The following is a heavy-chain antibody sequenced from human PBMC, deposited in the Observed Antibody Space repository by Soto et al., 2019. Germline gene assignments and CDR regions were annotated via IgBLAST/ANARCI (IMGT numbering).Heavy chain of an antibody. V-gene: IGHV1-69*01. D-gene: IGHD1-26*01. Sequence: QVQLVQSGAEVKKPGSSVKVSYKASGGTFNTYTISWVRQVPGQGLEWMGGIMPLYAKPTYTQPFLGRLTIAADEHTSTVYMELSSLRSEDTALYYCASLNNWSSGDGRIDVWGRGTAVSVSS. CDR3: ASLNNWSSGDGRIDV. J-gene: IGHJ6*02. CDR2: IMPLYAKP. CDR1: GGTFNTYT.